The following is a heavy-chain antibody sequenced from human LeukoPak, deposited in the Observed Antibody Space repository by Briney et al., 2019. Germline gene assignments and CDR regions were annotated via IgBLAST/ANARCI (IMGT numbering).Heavy chain of an antibody. CDR1: GYSFTSYW. CDR3: PRRAYDILTGYTDAFDI. V-gene: IGHV5-51*01. D-gene: IGHD3-9*01. J-gene: IGHJ3*02. CDR2: IYPGDSDT. Sequence: GESLKISCKGSGYSFTSYWIGWVRQMPGKGLEWMGIIYPGDSDTRYSPSFQGQVTISADKSISTAYLQWSSLKASDTAMYYWPRRAYDILTGYTDAFDIWGQGTMVTVSS.